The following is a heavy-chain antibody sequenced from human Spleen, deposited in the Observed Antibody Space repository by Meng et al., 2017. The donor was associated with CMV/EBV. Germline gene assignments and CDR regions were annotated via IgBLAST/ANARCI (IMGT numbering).Heavy chain of an antibody. CDR3: ARYSGWYGVDY. CDR1: GGSVSSGSYH. Sequence: CTVSGGSVSSGSYHWSWIRQPPGKGLEWIGYIYYSGSTNYNPSLKSRVTISVDTSKNQFSLKLSSVTAADTAVYYCARYSGWYGVDYWGQGTLVTVSS. CDR2: IYYSGST. D-gene: IGHD6-19*01. J-gene: IGHJ4*02. V-gene: IGHV4-61*01.